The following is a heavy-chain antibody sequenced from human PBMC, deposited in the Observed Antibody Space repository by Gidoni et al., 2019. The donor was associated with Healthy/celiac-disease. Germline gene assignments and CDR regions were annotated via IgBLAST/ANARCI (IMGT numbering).Heavy chain of an antibody. D-gene: IGHD4-17*01. V-gene: IGHV5-51*01. CDR1: GSSFTSYG. CDR3: ARHFDGDYVHADY. J-gene: IGHJ4*02. Sequence: EVQLVQSGAEVKKPGESLKISCKGSGSSFTSYGIGWVRQLPGKGLEWMGILYPGDSDTRYSPSFQGQVTISADKSISTAYLQWSSLKASDTAMYYCARHFDGDYVHADYWGQGTLVTVSS. CDR2: LYPGDSDT.